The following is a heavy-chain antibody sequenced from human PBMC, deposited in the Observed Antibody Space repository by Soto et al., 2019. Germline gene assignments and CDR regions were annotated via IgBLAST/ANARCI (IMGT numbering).Heavy chain of an antibody. J-gene: IGHJ3*02. Sequence: QVQLQQWGAGLLKPSETLSLTCAVYGGSFSGYYWSWIRQPPGKGLEWTGEINHSGSTNYNPSLKSRVTISVDTSKNQFSLKLSSVTAADTAVYYCARGRRDGSTNMGAFDIWGQGTMVTVSS. CDR1: GGSFSGYY. V-gene: IGHV4-34*01. D-gene: IGHD5-12*01. CDR2: INHSGST. CDR3: ARGRRDGSTNMGAFDI.